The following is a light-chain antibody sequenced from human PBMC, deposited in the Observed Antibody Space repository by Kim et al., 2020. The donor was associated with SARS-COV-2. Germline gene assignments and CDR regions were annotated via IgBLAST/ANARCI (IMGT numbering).Light chain of an antibody. V-gene: IGKV1-5*03. CDR1: QSIGTW. CDR3: QQYGYNSPWT. CDR2: KAS. J-gene: IGKJ1*01. Sequence: SLGDRFTITCRASQSIGTWLAWFQQKPGKAPNLLIYKASYLNSGVPSRFSGSGSGTEFTLTVSSLQPDDFATYYCQQYGYNSPWTFGQGTKVDIK.